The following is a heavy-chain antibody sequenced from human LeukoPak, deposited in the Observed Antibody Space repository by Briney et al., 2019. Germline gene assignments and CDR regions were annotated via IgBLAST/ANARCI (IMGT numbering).Heavy chain of an antibody. CDR3: AKSASSYCSSTSCLKYYFDY. D-gene: IGHD2-2*01. V-gene: IGHV3-30*18. Sequence: GGSLRLSCAASGSTFSSYGIHWVRQAPGKGLEWVAVISYDGSNKYYVDSVKGRFTISRDNSKNTLYLQMNSLRAEDTAVYYCAKSASSYCSSTSCLKYYFDYWGQGTLVTVSS. CDR1: GSTFSSYG. J-gene: IGHJ4*02. CDR2: ISYDGSNK.